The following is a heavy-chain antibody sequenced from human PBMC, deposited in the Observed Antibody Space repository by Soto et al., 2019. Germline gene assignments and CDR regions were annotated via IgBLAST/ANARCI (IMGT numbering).Heavy chain of an antibody. CDR3: ARSATSLYYYYYMDV. D-gene: IGHD2-15*01. J-gene: IGHJ6*03. CDR1: GFTFSSYG. V-gene: IGHV3-33*01. CDR2: IWYDGSNK. Sequence: GGSLRLSCAASGFTFSSYGMHWVRQAPGKGLEWVAVIWYDGSNKYYADSVKGRFTISRDTSKNQFSLKLSSVTAADTAVYYCARSATSLYYYYYMDVWGKGTTVTVS.